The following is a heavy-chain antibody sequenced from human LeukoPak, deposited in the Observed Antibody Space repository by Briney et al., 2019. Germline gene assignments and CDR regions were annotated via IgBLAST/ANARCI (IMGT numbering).Heavy chain of an antibody. J-gene: IGHJ4*02. V-gene: IGHV3-9*01. D-gene: IGHD5-24*01. CDR2: ISWNSGGI. CDR3: ARGSSEMPY. Sequence: GGSLRLSCAASGFTFENHAMHWVRQVPGKGLEWVSGISWNSGGIGYADSVKGRFAISRDNARNSLFLQMNSLRAEDTAVYYCARGSSEMPYWGQGTLVTVSS. CDR1: GFTFENHA.